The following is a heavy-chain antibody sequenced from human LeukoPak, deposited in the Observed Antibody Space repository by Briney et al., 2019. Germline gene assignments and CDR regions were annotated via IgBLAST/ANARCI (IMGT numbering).Heavy chain of an antibody. D-gene: IGHD3-22*01. J-gene: IGHJ6*03. CDR3: ARANRVRYYYDSSGTDYYMDV. CDR1: GYTFTGYY. CDR2: INPNSGGT. V-gene: IGHV1-2*06. Sequence: ASVKVSCKASGYTFTGYYMHWVRQAPGQGLEWMGRINPNSGGTNYAQKFQGRVTMTRDTSTSTAYMELRSLRSDDTAVYYCARANRVRYYYDSSGTDYYMDVWGKGTTVTVSS.